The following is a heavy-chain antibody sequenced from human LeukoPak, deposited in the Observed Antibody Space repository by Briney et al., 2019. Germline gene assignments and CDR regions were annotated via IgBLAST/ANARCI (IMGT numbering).Heavy chain of an antibody. CDR2: ISYDGSNK. CDR3: ARVTHDFWCGYSENHIDY. D-gene: IGHD3-3*01. V-gene: IGHV3-30*03. J-gene: IGHJ4*02. CDR1: GFTFSSYG. Sequence: TGGSLRLSCAASGFTFSSYGMHWVRQAPGKGLEWVAVISYDGSNKYYADSVKGRFTISRDNAKNSLYLQMNSLRAEDTAVYYCARVTHDFWCGYSENHIDYWGQGTLVTVSS.